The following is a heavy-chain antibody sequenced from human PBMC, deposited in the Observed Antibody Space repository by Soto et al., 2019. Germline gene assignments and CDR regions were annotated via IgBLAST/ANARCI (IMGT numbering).Heavy chain of an antibody. CDR3: ARHGLAGGGVPAAKAPYYYYYYMDV. Sequence: SETLSLTCTVSGGSISSSSYYWGWIRQPPGKGLEWIGSIYYSGSTYYNPSLKSRVTISVDTSKNQFSLKLGSVTAADTAVYYCARHGLAGGGVPAAKAPYYYYYYMDVWGKGTTVTVSS. V-gene: IGHV4-39*01. D-gene: IGHD2-2*01. CDR2: IYYSGST. J-gene: IGHJ6*03. CDR1: GGSISSSSYY.